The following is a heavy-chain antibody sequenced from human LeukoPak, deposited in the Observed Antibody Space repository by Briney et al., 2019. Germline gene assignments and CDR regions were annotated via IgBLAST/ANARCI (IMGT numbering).Heavy chain of an antibody. CDR3: ARVNYYDSSGYYYEYFDY. CDR1: GYTFTSYG. Sequence: ASVKVSCRASGYTFTSYGISWVRQAPGQGLEWMGWISAYNGNTNYVQKLQGRVTMTTDTSTSTAYMELRSLRSDDTAVYYCARVNYYDSSGYYYEYFDYWGQGTLVTVSS. J-gene: IGHJ4*02. D-gene: IGHD3-22*01. V-gene: IGHV1-18*01. CDR2: ISAYNGNT.